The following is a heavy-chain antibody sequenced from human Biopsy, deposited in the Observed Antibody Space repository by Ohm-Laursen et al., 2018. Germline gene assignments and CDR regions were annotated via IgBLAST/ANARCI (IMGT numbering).Heavy chain of an antibody. CDR3: ARDSGILNYGNFKYYHYYGMDV. D-gene: IGHD4-11*01. CDR2: VYYSGMT. CDR1: GGDINNYY. J-gene: IGHJ6*02. V-gene: IGHV4-59*01. Sequence: PSQTLSLTCNVSGGDINNYYWSWIRQPPGKGLEWIGHVYYSGMTNYNPSLQSRVSISVDTSRNQVSLTLSSVTAADTAVYYCARDSGILNYGNFKYYHYYGMDVWGQGTKVTVSS.